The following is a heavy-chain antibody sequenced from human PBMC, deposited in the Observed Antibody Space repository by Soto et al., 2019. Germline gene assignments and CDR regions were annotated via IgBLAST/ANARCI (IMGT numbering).Heavy chain of an antibody. J-gene: IGHJ6*02. Sequence: GGSLRLSCAASGFTFSSYGMHWVRQAPGKGLEWVAVISYDGSNKYYADSVKGRFTISRDNSKNTLYLQMNSLRAEDTAVYYCAKDRGVEMATIYCYYGMDVWGQGTMVTVSS. CDR2: ISYDGSNK. V-gene: IGHV3-30*18. CDR1: GFTFSSYG. CDR3: AKDRGVEMATIYCYYGMDV. D-gene: IGHD5-12*01.